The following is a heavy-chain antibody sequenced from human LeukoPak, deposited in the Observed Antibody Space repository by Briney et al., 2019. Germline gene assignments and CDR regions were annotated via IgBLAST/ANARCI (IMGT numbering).Heavy chain of an antibody. V-gene: IGHV3-7*01. CDR3: AKGLYDSSGYYWFDAFDI. CDR1: GFTFSSYW. Sequence: QPGGSLRLSCAASGFTFSSYWMSWVRQAPGKGLEWVANIKQDGSEKYYVDSVKGRFTISRDNAKNSLYLQMNSLRAEDTAVYYCAKGLYDSSGYYWFDAFDIWGQGTMVTVSS. J-gene: IGHJ3*02. D-gene: IGHD3-22*01. CDR2: IKQDGSEK.